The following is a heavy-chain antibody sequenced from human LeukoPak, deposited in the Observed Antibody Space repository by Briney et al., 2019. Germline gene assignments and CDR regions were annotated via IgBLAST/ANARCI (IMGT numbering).Heavy chain of an antibody. J-gene: IGHJ4*02. V-gene: IGHV1-18*01. CDR3: ARGRHTAMVDY. CDR1: GYTFTSYG. CDR2: ISAYNGNT. D-gene: IGHD5-18*01. Sequence: GASVNVSCRASGYTFTSYGISWVRQAPGQGLEWMGWISAYNGNTNYAQKLQGRVTMTTDTSTSTAYMELRSLRSDDTAVYWCARGRHTAMVDYWGQGTLVTVSS.